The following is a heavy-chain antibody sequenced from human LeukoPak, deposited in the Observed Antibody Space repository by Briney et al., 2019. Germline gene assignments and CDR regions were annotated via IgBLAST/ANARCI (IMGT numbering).Heavy chain of an antibody. CDR3: ARHSHGVGYCSGGSCYYYYYGMDV. CDR2: IYYSGST. D-gene: IGHD2-15*01. CDR1: GGSISSYY. J-gene: IGHJ6*02. V-gene: IGHV4-59*08. Sequence: SETLSLTCTVSGGSISSYYWSWIRQPAGKGLEWIGYIYYSGSTNYNPSLKSRVTISVDTSKNQFSLKLSSVTAADTAVYYCARHSHGVGYCSGGSCYYYYYGMDVWGQGTTVTVSS.